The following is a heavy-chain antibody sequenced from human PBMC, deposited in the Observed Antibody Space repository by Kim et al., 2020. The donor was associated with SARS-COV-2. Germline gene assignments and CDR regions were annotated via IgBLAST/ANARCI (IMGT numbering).Heavy chain of an antibody. J-gene: IGHJ5*02. CDR1: GGSISSSSYY. CDR2: IYYSGST. V-gene: IGHV4-39*01. Sequence: SETLSLTCTVSGGSISSSSYYWGWIRQPPGKGPEWIGSIYYSGSTYYNPSLKSRVTISVDTSKNQFSLKLSSVTAADTAVYYCAVLWFGRIDPWGQGTLVTVSS. D-gene: IGHD3-10*01. CDR3: AVLWFGRIDP.